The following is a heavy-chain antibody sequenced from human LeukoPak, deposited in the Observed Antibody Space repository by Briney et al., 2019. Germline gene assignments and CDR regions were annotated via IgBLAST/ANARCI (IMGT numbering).Heavy chain of an antibody. CDR1: GFTFSSYD. V-gene: IGHV3-13*01. D-gene: IGHD3-22*01. J-gene: IGHJ4*02. CDR2: IGTAGDT. CDR3: ARASATYYYDSSGSLFDY. Sequence: GGSLRLSCAASGFTFSSYDMHWVRQATGKGLEWVSAIGTAGDTYYPGSVKGRFTISRENAMNSLYLQMNSLRAGDTAVYYCARASATYYYDSSGSLFDYWGQGALVTVSS.